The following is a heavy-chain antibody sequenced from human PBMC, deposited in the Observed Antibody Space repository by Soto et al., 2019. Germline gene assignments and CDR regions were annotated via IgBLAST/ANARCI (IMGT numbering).Heavy chain of an antibody. J-gene: IGHJ6*02. CDR3: ARAPHQLLSYGMDV. V-gene: IGHV3-30-3*01. CDR2: ISYDGSNK. Sequence: QVPLVESGGGVVQPGRSLRLSCAASGFTFSSYAMHWVRQAPGKGLEWVAVISYDGSNKYYADSVKGRFTISRDNXTNTLYLRMNSLRAEDTAVYYCARAPHQLLSYGMDVWGQGTTVTVSS. D-gene: IGHD2-2*01. CDR1: GFTFSSYA.